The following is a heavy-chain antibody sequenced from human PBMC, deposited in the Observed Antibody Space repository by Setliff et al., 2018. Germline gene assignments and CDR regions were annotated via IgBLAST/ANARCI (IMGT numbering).Heavy chain of an antibody. Sequence: SVKVSCKASGGAFSNYGITWVRQAPGQGLEWMGGIIPIFGTTTYPQKFQGRVTITTDESTSTGYMELSSLSSEDTAVYYCARGGDIITIFGVVTSDYYYYMDVWGTGTTVTVS. J-gene: IGHJ6*03. V-gene: IGHV1-69*05. CDR3: ARGGDIITIFGVVTSDYYYYMDV. CDR1: GGAFSNYG. D-gene: IGHD3-3*01. CDR2: IIPIFGTT.